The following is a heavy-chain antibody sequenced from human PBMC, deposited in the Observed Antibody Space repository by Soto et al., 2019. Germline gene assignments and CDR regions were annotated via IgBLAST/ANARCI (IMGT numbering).Heavy chain of an antibody. V-gene: IGHV4-4*07. CDR2: TYPSGNT. Sequence: SETLSLTCAVSGGSISSYYWSWIRQTAGKGLEWIGRTYPSGNTNYNPSLKSRVTMSIDTSKNQLSLKLRSVTAADTAVYFCAGDEGYYYSGVDVWGQGTAVTVSS. CDR3: AGDEGYYYSGVDV. J-gene: IGHJ6*02. CDR1: GGSISSYY.